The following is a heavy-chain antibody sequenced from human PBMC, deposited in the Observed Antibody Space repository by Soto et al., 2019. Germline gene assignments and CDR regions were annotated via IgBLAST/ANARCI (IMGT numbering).Heavy chain of an antibody. CDR2: INPFFGTP. CDR3: SRESHEIAVEPFSVLGPFNWFDP. D-gene: IGHD2-21*01. V-gene: IGHV1-69*06. Sequence: QVQLVQSGAEVKKPGSSVKVSCKASAGTFRKYGISWVRQAPGQGLEWVGGINPFFGTPNYAQKFQDRVTITADKSTSTAYMELSRLRSDDTAVYYCSRESHEIAVEPFSVLGPFNWFDPWGQGTQVTVSS. CDR1: AGTFRKYG. J-gene: IGHJ5*02.